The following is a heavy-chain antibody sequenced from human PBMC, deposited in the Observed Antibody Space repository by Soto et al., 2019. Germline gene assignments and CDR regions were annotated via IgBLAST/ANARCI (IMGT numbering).Heavy chain of an antibody. J-gene: IGHJ6*02. V-gene: IGHV4-34*01. CDR3: ARLGYCSGGSCYQRGGYYYYYGMDV. D-gene: IGHD2-15*01. CDR1: GGSFGGYY. CDR2: INHSGST. Sequence: PSETLSLTCAVYGGSFGGYYWSWIRQPPGKGLEWIGEINHSGSTNYNPSLKSRVTISVDTSKNQFSLKLSSVTAADTAVYYCARLGYCSGGSCYQRGGYYYYYGMDVWGQGTTVTVSS.